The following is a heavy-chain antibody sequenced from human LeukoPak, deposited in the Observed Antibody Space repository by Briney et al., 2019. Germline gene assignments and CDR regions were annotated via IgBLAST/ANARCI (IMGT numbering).Heavy chain of an antibody. J-gene: IGHJ3*02. CDR2: IYYRGST. D-gene: IGHD6-25*01. CDR3: ARTLSAAAGEDAFDI. Sequence: SETLSLTCTVSGGSISDYYWGWIRQPPGKGLEWIGYIYYRGSTYCNPSFKSRVTISVDTPKNQFSLNLHSVTPADTAVYYCARTLSAAAGEDAFDIWGQGTMVTVSS. V-gene: IGHV4-59*01. CDR1: GGSISDYY.